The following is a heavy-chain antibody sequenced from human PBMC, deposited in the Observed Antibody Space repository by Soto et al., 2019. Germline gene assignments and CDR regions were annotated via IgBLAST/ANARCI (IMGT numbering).Heavy chain of an antibody. CDR2: INSDGSSI. J-gene: IGHJ4*02. V-gene: IGHV3-74*01. CDR3: ARETGYSSGWRQYY. CDR1: GFTFSSYW. D-gene: IGHD6-19*01. Sequence: EVQLVESGGGLVQPGGSLRLSCAASGFTFSSYWMHWVRQAPGKGLVWVSRINSDGSSISYADSVKGRFTISRDNAKNTLYLQMNSLRVEDTAVYYCARETGYSSGWRQYYWGQGTLVAVSS.